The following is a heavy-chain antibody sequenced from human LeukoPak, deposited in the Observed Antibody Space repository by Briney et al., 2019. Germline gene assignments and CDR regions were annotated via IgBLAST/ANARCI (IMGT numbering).Heavy chain of an antibody. CDR3: ARDGYSYGTGTLDY. Sequence: SETLSLTCTASGGSISSSSYYWAWIRQPPGTGLEWIGNIYYSGSTYYNPSLKSRVTISLDTSKSQFSLKLSSVTAADTAVYYCARDGYSYGTGTLDYWGQGTLVTVSS. CDR1: GGSISSSSYY. CDR2: IYYSGST. D-gene: IGHD5-18*01. J-gene: IGHJ4*02. V-gene: IGHV4-39*07.